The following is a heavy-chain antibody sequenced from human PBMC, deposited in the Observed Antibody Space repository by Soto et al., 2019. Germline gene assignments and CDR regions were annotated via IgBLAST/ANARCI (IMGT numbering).Heavy chain of an antibody. Sequence: DVQLVESEGGLVQPGGSLRLSCAASGFTFSSHWMSWVRQAPGKGLEWVANIKQDGSAKYYVDSVKGRFTISRDNAKNSLSLQMNSLRAEDTAVYYCTRERLDSWGQGTLVIVSS. V-gene: IGHV3-7*01. CDR2: IKQDGSAK. CDR1: GFTFSSHW. J-gene: IGHJ5*01. CDR3: TRERLDS.